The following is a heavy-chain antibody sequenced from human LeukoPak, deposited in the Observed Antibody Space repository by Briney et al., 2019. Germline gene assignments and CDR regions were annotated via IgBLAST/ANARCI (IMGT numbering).Heavy chain of an antibody. D-gene: IGHD3-16*02. V-gene: IGHV3-23*01. J-gene: IGHJ1*01. CDR3: AKGDTGDDTVNVG. Sequence: GGSLRLSCAASGFTFSTYAMSWVRQAPARGLEWVSTISGSGDSTFYADSVKGRFTISRDNSKNKLYLHMNSLRAEDTAVYYCAKGDTGDDTVNVGWGPVTLVTVSS. CDR2: ISGSGDST. CDR1: GFTFSTYA.